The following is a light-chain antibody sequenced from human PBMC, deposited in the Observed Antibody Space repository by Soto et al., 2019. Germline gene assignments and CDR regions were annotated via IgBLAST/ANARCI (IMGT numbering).Light chain of an antibody. CDR1: QSVSNNY. V-gene: IGKV3-20*01. CDR3: QQYGSSPPYT. J-gene: IGKJ2*01. CDR2: GSS. Sequence: EVVLTQSPGTLSLSPGERASLSWRASQSVSNNYLAWYQQKPGQSPKLLIFGSSDRATGIPDRFSGSGSGTDFTLTISRLEPEDFAVYYCQQYGSSPPYTFGQGTKLEIK.